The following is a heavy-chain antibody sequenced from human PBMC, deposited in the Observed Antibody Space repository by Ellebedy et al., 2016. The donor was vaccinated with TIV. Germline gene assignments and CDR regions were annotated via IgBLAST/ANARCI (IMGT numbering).Heavy chain of an antibody. Sequence: MPSETLSLTCSLSGGSIGSSDYYWGWIRQPPGKGLEWIGSVFYNGDTYNNPSLKSRVTISVDTSKNQFSLKLTSVTAADTAVYNCARHPLEWLVGPMYFDYWGQGTLVTVSS. V-gene: IGHV4-39*01. J-gene: IGHJ4*02. D-gene: IGHD6-19*01. CDR2: VFYNGDT. CDR1: GGSIGSSDYY. CDR3: ARHPLEWLVGPMYFDY.